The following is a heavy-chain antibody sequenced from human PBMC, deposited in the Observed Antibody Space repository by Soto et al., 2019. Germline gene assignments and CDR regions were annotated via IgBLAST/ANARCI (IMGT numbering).Heavy chain of an antibody. D-gene: IGHD3-16*01. Sequence: GGSLRLSCAASGFTFSSHGMHWVRQAPDKGLEWVAVIWYDGSNKYYADSVKGRFTITGDNSNNMLYLEMNSLRVEDTAVYYCARWGNWKVADNWGQGTLVTVSS. CDR3: ARWGNWKVADN. V-gene: IGHV3-33*01. CDR1: GFTFSSHG. CDR2: IWYDGSNK. J-gene: IGHJ4*02.